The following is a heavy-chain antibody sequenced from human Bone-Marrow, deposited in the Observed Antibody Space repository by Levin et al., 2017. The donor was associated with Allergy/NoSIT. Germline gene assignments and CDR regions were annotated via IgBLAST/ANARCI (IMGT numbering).Heavy chain of an antibody. CDR2: ISYDGSNK. CDR3: ARGATWIQLWLPYYFDY. J-gene: IGHJ4*02. V-gene: IGHV3-30-3*01. D-gene: IGHD5-18*01. CDR1: GFTFSSYA. Sequence: GGSLRLSCAASGFTFSSYAMHWVRQAPGKGLEWVAVISYDGSNKYYADSVKGRFTISRDNSKNTLYLQMNSLRAEDTAVYYCARGATWIQLWLPYYFDYWGQGTLVTVSS.